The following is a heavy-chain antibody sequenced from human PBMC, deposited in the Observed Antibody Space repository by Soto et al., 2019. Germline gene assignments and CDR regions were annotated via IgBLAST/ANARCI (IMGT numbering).Heavy chain of an antibody. CDR1: GFTFSSYA. Sequence: PGGSLRLSCAAPGFTFSSYAMHWVRQAPGKGLEWVAVISYDGSNKYYADSVKGRFTISRDNSKNTLYLQMNSLRAEDTAVYYCARGITGTDYWGQGTLVTVSS. V-gene: IGHV3-30-3*01. CDR2: ISYDGSNK. D-gene: IGHD1-20*01. J-gene: IGHJ4*02. CDR3: ARGITGTDY.